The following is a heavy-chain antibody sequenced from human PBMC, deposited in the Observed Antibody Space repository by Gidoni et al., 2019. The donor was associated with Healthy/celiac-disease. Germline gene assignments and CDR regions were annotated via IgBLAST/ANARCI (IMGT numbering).Heavy chain of an antibody. CDR2: ISSSSSTI. D-gene: IGHD3-22*01. J-gene: IGHJ3*02. Sequence: EVQLVESGGGLVQPGGSLRLSCAASGFTFRSYSMNWVRQAPGKGLEWVSYISSSSSTIYYADSVKGRFTISRDNAKNSLYLQMNSLRDEDTAVYYCARTTYYYDPGAFDIWGQGTMVTVSS. CDR3: ARTTYYYDPGAFDI. CDR1: GFTFRSYS. V-gene: IGHV3-48*02.